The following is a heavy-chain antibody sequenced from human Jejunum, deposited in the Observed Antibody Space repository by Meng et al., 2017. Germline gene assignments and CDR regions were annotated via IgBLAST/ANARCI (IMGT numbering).Heavy chain of an antibody. CDR2: IRAKSNGETT. D-gene: IGHD1-26*01. Sequence: GESLKISCKTSGFRLGDYVLSWVRQAPGKGLEWIGFIRAKSNGETTEYAAPVKGRFILSREDSNNIAHLQMNSLKVEDTGVYFCTRGWGSGTYLPDYWGQGTLVTVSS. J-gene: IGHJ4*02. CDR1: GFRLGDYV. V-gene: IGHV3-49*04. CDR3: TRGWGSGTYLPDY.